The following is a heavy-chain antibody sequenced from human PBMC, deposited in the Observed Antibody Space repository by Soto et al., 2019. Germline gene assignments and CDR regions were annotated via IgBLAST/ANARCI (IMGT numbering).Heavy chain of an antibody. J-gene: IGHJ5*02. CDR1: GGSISSSSYY. D-gene: IGHD6-19*01. Sequence: SETLSLTCTVSGGSISSSSYYWGWIRQPPGKGLEWIGSIYYSGSTYYNPSLKSRVTISVDTSKNQFSLKLSSVTAADTAVYYCARQWLVLGNNWFDPWGQGTLVTVSS. CDR2: IYYSGST. CDR3: ARQWLVLGNNWFDP. V-gene: IGHV4-39*01.